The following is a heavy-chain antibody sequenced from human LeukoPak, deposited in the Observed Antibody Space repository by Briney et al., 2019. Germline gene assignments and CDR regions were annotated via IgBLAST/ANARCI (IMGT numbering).Heavy chain of an antibody. J-gene: IGHJ4*02. V-gene: IGHV3-21*01. Sequence: GGSLRLSCAASAFTVSSFNMNCVRQAPGKGLEWVSSISSSGSNILYADSVKGPFTISRDNAKNSLYLQVNSLRAEDSAIYYCAGIYWGQGTLVTVSS. CDR1: AFTVSSFN. CDR2: ISSSGSNI. CDR3: AGIY.